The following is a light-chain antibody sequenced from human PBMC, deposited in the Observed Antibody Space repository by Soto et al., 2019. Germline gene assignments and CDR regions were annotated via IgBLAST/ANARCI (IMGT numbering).Light chain of an antibody. Sequence: DIQITQTPSSLSASVGDRVTMTCRASQGISNSLAWYQQKPGKVPKLLIYGASTLQSGVPSRFSGSGSGTDFTLTISSLQPEDVATYYCLKYNSAPWTFGQGTKVEI. CDR3: LKYNSAPWT. CDR2: GAS. V-gene: IGKV1-27*01. J-gene: IGKJ1*01. CDR1: QGISNS.